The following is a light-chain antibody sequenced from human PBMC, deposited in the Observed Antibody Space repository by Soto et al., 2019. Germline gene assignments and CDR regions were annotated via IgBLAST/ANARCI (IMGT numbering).Light chain of an antibody. Sequence: DIQMTQSPSSLSASVGDRVTITCRASQSINSYLNWYQQKSGRAPKLLIYVGSSLHSGVPSRFSGSGSGTDFTLTMSSLQPEDFATYYCQQSSSTPFTFGGGTKVELK. V-gene: IGKV1-39*01. CDR2: VGS. J-gene: IGKJ4*01. CDR1: QSINSY. CDR3: QQSSSTPFT.